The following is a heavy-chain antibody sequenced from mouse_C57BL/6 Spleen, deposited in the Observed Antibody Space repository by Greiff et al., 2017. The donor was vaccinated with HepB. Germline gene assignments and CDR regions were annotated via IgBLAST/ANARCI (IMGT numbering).Heavy chain of an antibody. CDR1: GYTFTSYW. Sequence: QVQLQQSGAELVRPGTSVKLSCKASGYTFTSYWMHWVKQRPGQGLEWIGVIDPSDSYTNYNQKFKGKATLTVDTSSSTAYMQLSSLTSEDSAVYYCARKGSTGKDYWGQGTTLTVSS. V-gene: IGHV1-59*01. D-gene: IGHD4-1*02. CDR2: IDPSDSYT. CDR3: ARKGSTGKDY. J-gene: IGHJ2*01.